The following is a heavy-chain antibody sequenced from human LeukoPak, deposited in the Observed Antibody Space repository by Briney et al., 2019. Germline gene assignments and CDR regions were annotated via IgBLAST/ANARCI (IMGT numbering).Heavy chain of an antibody. V-gene: IGHV3-23*01. D-gene: IGHD2-15*01. CDR2: SNTGGST. CDR3: AQQVGYCSSGSCYFTY. J-gene: IGHJ1*01. CDR1: GFSFNTYA. Sequence: GGSLRLSCAASGFSFNTYAMSWVRQAPGKGLGWVSASNTGGSTYYADSVKGRFTISRDKSKNTLSLQMNSLRAEDTAVYYCAQQVGYCSSGSCYFTYWGQGTLVTVSS.